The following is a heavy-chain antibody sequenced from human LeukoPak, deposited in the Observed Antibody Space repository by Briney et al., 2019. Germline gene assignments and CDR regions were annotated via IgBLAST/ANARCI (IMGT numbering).Heavy chain of an antibody. V-gene: IGHV3-48*03. D-gene: IGHD1-26*01. CDR3: AGDLRIVSGSYLDY. CDR1: GFTFSSYE. J-gene: IGHJ4*02. CDR2: ISSSGSTI. Sequence: GGSLRLSCAASGFTFSSYEMNWVRQAPGKGLEWVSYISSSGSTIYYADSVKGRFISSRDNTKNSLYLQMNSLRAEDTAIYYCAGDLRIVSGSYLDYWGQGTLVTVSS.